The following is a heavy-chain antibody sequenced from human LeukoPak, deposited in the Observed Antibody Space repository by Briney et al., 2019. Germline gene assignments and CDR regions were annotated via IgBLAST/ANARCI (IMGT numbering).Heavy chain of an antibody. CDR2: IKGDGSST. Sequence: GGSLRLSWAVSGFTFSSYWMPWVRHTPGKGLVWVSRIKGDGSSTSYADSVKGRFTISRDNAKNTLYLQMNSLRAEDTAVYYCARDGYSFGHDFDYWGQGTLVTVSS. CDR3: ARDGYSFGHDFDY. CDR1: GFTFSSYW. D-gene: IGHD5-18*01. J-gene: IGHJ4*02. V-gene: IGHV3-74*01.